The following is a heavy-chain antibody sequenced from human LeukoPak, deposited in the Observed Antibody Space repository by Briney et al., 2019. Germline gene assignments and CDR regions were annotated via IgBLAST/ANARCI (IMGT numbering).Heavy chain of an antibody. CDR3: ARVVFDFWSGYRSAPSTISYDY. D-gene: IGHD3-3*01. CDR2: ISAYNGNT. Sequence: GASVKVSCKASGYTFTSYGISWVRQAPGQGLEWMGWISAYNGNTNYAQKLQGRVTMTTDTSTSTAYMELRSLRSDDTAVYYCARVVFDFWSGYRSAPSTISYDYWGQGTLVTVSS. J-gene: IGHJ4*02. CDR1: GYTFTSYG. V-gene: IGHV1-18*01.